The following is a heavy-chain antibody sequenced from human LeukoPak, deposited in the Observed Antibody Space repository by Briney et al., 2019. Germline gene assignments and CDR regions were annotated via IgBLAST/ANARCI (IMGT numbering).Heavy chain of an antibody. Sequence: ASVKVSCKASGYTFTSYGISWVRQAPGQGLEWMGWISAYNGNTSYAQKLQGRVTMTTDTSTSTAYMELRSLRSDDTAVYYCARVLESQYYYYYYMDVWGKGTTVTVSS. J-gene: IGHJ6*03. CDR3: ARVLESQYYYYYYMDV. V-gene: IGHV1-18*01. CDR1: GYTFTSYG. D-gene: IGHD3-3*01. CDR2: ISAYNGNT.